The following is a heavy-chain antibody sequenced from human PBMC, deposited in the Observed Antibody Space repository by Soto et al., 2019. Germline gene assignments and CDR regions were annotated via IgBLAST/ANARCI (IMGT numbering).Heavy chain of an antibody. D-gene: IGHD3-22*01. J-gene: IGHJ4*02. CDR1: GGTFSSYA. CDR3: ARVGYYDSSGFFDY. CDR2: IFPIFGTA. V-gene: IGHV1-69*13. Sequence: GASVKVSCKASGGTFSSYAISWVRQAPGQGLEWMGGIFPIFGTANYAQKFQGRVTITADESSSTAYMELSSLRSEDTAVYYCARVGYYDSSGFFDYWGQGTLVTVSS.